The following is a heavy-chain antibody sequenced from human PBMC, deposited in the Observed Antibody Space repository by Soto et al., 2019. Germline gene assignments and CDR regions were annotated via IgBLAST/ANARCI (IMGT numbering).Heavy chain of an antibody. D-gene: IGHD3-22*01. CDR2: INPNSGGT. J-gene: IGHJ4*02. CDR3: ARGTYYYDSSGYCDFDY. Sequence: QVQLVQSGAEVKKPGASVKVSCKASGYTFTGYYMHWVRQAPGQGLEWMGWINPNSGGTNYAQKFHGRVTMTRDTSISTAYRELSRLRSDDTAVYYCARGTYYYDSSGYCDFDYWGQGTLVTVSS. V-gene: IGHV1-2*02. CDR1: GYTFTGYY.